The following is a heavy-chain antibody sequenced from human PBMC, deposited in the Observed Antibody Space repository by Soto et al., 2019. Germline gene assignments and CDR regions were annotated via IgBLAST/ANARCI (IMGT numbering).Heavy chain of an antibody. V-gene: IGHV3-33*01. CDR1: GFTFSSYG. CDR3: ARDSLPVAQGKTDY. CDR2: IWYDGSNK. Sequence: GGSLRLSCAASGFTFSSYGMHWVRQAPGKGLEWVAVIWYDGSNKYYADSVKGRFTISRDNSKNTLYLQMNSLRAEDTAVYYCARDSLPVAQGKTDYWGQGTLVTVSS. J-gene: IGHJ4*02. D-gene: IGHD2-15*01.